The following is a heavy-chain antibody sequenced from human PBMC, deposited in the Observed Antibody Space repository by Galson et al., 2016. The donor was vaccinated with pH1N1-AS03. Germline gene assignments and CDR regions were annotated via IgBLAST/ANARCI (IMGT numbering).Heavy chain of an antibody. CDR1: GDSVSSNIDA. J-gene: IGHJ3*02. CDR2: TYWRSKWYN. V-gene: IGHV6-1*01. D-gene: IGHD1-1*01. CDR3: ARGRYSAFDI. Sequence: CAISGDSVSSNIDAWNWIRQSPSGGLEWLGRTYWRSKWYNDYAVSVKSRITINPDTSKNQFSLQLNSVTPDDTAVYYCARGRYSAFDIWGQGAKVTVPS.